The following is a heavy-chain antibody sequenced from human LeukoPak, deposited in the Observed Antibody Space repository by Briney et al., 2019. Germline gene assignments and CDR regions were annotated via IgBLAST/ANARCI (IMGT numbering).Heavy chain of an antibody. CDR1: GFTVSSNY. D-gene: IGHD1-26*01. Sequence: GGSLRLSCAASGFTVSSNYMSWVRQAPGKGLEWVSVIYSGGRTYYADSVKGRFTISRDNSKNTLYLQMNSLRAEDTAVYYCARARWDPGLDYWGQGTLVTVPS. V-gene: IGHV3-66*01. CDR3: ARARWDPGLDY. J-gene: IGHJ4*02. CDR2: IYSGGRT.